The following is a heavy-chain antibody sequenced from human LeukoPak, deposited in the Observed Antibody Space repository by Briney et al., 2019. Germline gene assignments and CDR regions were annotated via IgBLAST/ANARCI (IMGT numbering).Heavy chain of an antibody. J-gene: IGHJ3*02. CDR1: GFTFSSYW. D-gene: IGHD6-13*01. CDR2: IKQDGSEK. Sequence: GGSLRLSCAASGFTFSSYWMSWVRQAPGKGLEWVANIKQDGSEKYYVDSVKGRFTISRDNAKNSRYLQMNSLRAEDTAVYYCATFSSSWYSDAFDIWGQGTMVTVSS. V-gene: IGHV3-7*01. CDR3: ATFSSSWYSDAFDI.